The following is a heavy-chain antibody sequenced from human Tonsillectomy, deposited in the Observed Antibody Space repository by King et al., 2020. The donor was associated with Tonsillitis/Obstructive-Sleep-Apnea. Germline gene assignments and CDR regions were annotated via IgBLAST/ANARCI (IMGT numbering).Heavy chain of an antibody. Sequence: LQLQESGPGLVKPSETLSLTCTVSGGSISSSSYYWGWIGKPPGKGLGWIGGIYFSGSTYYNPSLKSRVTISVDTSKNQFSLKLSSVTAADTAVYYCARQRGYDFDYWGQGTLVTVSS. J-gene: IGHJ4*02. V-gene: IGHV4-39*01. CDR3: ARQRGYDFDY. CDR2: IYFSGST. CDR1: GGSISSSSYY. D-gene: IGHD3-3*01.